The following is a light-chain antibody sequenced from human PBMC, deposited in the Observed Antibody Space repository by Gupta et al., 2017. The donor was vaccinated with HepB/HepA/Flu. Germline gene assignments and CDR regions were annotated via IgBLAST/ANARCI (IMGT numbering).Light chain of an antibody. J-gene: IGKJ5*01. CDR1: KDMSNY. CDR3: QQYDNLPIT. CDR2: DAS. Sequence: DIQSTQSPSPLSASVGDRVPITRQARKDMSNYLNWYQQKPGNAPQLLSYDASNLETGAPSRFSGSGAGTDFTFTISSLQPEYIATYYCQQYDNLPITFGQGTRLEIK. V-gene: IGKV1-33*01.